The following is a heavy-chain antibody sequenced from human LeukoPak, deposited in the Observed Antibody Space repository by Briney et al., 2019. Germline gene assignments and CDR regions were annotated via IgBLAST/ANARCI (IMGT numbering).Heavy chain of an antibody. J-gene: IGHJ4*02. CDR2: ITPIFGTA. V-gene: IGHV1-69*13. CDR3: ASDDSGYYGSGSSLTYFDY. CDR1: GGTFSSYA. Sequence: ASVKVSCKASGGTFSSYAISWVRQAPGQGLEWMGGITPIFGTANYAQKFQGRVTITADESTSTAYMELSSLRSEDTAVYYCASDDSGYYGSGSSLTYFDYWGQGTLVTVSS. D-gene: IGHD3-10*01.